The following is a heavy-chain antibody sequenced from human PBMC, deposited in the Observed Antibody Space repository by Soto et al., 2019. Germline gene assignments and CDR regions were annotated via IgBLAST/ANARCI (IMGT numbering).Heavy chain of an antibody. CDR1: GGSISSGGYY. CDR2: IYYRGST. Sequence: LSLTCTVSGGSISSGGYYWSWIRQHPGKGLEWIGYIYYRGSTFYNPSLKSRVTISVDTSKNQFSLKLSRLRPEDTAVYYCARSPMNRGVIGAFDPWGQGTLVTVSS. CDR3: ARSPMNRGVIGAFDP. D-gene: IGHD3-10*01. J-gene: IGHJ5*02. V-gene: IGHV4-31*03.